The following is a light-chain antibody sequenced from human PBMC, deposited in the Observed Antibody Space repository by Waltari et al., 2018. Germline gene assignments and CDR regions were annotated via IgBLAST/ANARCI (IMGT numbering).Light chain of an antibody. CDR1: QSLFSISHEKNY. V-gene: IGKV4-1*01. J-gene: IGKJ1*01. CDR3: QQYYSRRT. CDR2: WAS. Sequence: EIVMTQSPDSLAVSMGERATISCKYSQSLFSISHEKNYLAWYLQKSGQPPKLLIYWASTRESGVPDRFSGSGSGTDFTLTITSLQAEDVAVYYCQQYYSRRTFGQGTKVEIK.